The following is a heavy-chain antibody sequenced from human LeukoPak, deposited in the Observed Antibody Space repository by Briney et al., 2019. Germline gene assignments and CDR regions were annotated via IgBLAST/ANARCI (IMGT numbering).Heavy chain of an antibody. V-gene: IGHV3-7*01. CDR3: SNGIYSSSY. Sequence: GGSLRLSCATSGFTFTRYWMSWIRQAPGKGLEWVANIKQDGSQQYYLDSVEGRFTISRDNAKNSLYLQMNNLRAEDTAVYYCSNGIYSSSYWSQGTLVTVSS. CDR2: IKQDGSQQ. CDR1: GFTFTRYW. D-gene: IGHD6-6*01. J-gene: IGHJ4*02.